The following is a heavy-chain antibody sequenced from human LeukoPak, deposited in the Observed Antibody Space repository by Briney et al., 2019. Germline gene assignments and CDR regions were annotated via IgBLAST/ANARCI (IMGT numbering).Heavy chain of an antibody. J-gene: IGHJ4*02. Sequence: GGSLRLSCAASGFTFNSYAMSWVRQAPGKGLEWVSTITGSGGGRYYADSVKGRFTISRDNSKNMLYVQMNSLRAEDTAVYYSYPHIYGDLGGDFDDWGQGTLVTVSS. D-gene: IGHD4-17*01. CDR3: YPHIYGDLGGDFDD. CDR1: GFTFNSYA. CDR2: ITGSGGGR. V-gene: IGHV3-23*01.